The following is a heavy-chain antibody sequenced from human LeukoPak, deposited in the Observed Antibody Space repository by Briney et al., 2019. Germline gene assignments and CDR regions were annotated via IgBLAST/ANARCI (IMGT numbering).Heavy chain of an antibody. D-gene: IGHD2-21*01. CDR1: GGSISSGGYA. CDR3: ARQIGPMAFDI. Sequence: SQTLSLTCAVSGGSISSGGYAWSWIRQPPGKGLEWIGYIYDSGSTYYNPSLKSRVTISLDRSKNQFSLKLKSVTAADTAVYCARQIGPMAFDIWGQGTMVTVSS. J-gene: IGHJ3*02. CDR2: IYDSGST. V-gene: IGHV4-30-2*01.